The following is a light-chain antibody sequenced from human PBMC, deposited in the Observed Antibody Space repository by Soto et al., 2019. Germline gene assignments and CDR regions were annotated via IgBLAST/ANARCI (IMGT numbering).Light chain of an antibody. CDR1: SSDIGGYNY. CDR2: DVS. CDR3: CSYAGTTHV. V-gene: IGLV2-11*01. Sequence: QSVLTQPPSVSGSPGQSVTISCTGTSSDIGGYNYVSWYQQLPGKAPKLMIFDVSKRPSGVPDRFSGSNSGNTASLTISGLQAEDDADYYCCSYAGTTHVFGTGTQLTVL. J-gene: IGLJ1*01.